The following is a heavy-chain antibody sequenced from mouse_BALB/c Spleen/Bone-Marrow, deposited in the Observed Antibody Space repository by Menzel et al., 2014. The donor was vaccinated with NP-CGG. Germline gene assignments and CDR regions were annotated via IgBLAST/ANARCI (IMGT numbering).Heavy chain of an antibody. CDR1: GYTFSSYW. CDR3: TRLDGYFDY. D-gene: IGHD2-3*01. CDR2: ILPGSGST. J-gene: IGHJ2*01. V-gene: IGHV1-9*01. Sequence: QVQLQQSGAELMKPGASVKISRKATGYTFSSYWIEWVKQRPGHGLEWIGEILPGSGSTNYNEKFKGKATFTADTSSNTAYMQLSSQTSEDSAVYYCTRLDGYFDYWGQGTTLTVSS.